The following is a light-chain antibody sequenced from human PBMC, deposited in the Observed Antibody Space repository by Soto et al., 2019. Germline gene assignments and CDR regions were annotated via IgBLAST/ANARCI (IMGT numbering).Light chain of an antibody. V-gene: IGKV2-30*02. CDR2: EVS. CDR1: QSLIHSDGNTY. J-gene: IGKJ1*01. CDR3: MQGTHWPWT. Sequence: DVVMTQSPLSLPVTLGQPASISCRSSQSLIHSDGNTYLSWFQQRPGQSTRRLVYEVSDRDSGVPDRFTGSGSGPDFTLKISRVEAEDVGVYYCMQGTHWPWTFGQGTEGEIK.